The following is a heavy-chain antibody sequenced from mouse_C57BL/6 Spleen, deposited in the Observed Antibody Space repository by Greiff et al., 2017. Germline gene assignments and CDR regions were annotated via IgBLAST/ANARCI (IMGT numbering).Heavy chain of an antibody. CDR3: ARSYYSNYGGFDY. CDR2: IYPGDGDT. J-gene: IGHJ2*01. V-gene: IGHV1-80*01. CDR1: GYAFSSYW. D-gene: IGHD2-5*01. Sequence: VQLQQSGAELVKPGASVKISCKASGYAFSSYWMTWVKQRPGKGLEWIGQIYPGDGDTNYNGKFKGKATLTADKSSSTAYMQLSSLTSEDSAVYFCARSYYSNYGGFDYWGQGTTLTVSS.